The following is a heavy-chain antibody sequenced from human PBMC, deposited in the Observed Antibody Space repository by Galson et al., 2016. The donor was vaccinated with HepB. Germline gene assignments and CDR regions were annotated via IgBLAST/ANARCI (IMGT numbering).Heavy chain of an antibody. CDR1: GYTFNVYY. V-gene: IGHV1-2*04. CDR2: INPNSGAA. J-gene: IGHJ6*02. CDR3: ARSDYSSSGFYYGMDV. D-gene: IGHD4-11*01. Sequence: SVKVSCKASGYTFNVYYIHWVRQAPGQGLEWMGCINPNSGAANYAQKFQGWVTMTRDTSISTAYMELRSDDTAVYYCARSDYSSSGFYYGMDVWGQGTTVTASS.